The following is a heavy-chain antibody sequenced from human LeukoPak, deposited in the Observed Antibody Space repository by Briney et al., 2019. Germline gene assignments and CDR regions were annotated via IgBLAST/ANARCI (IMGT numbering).Heavy chain of an antibody. J-gene: IGHJ4*02. CDR2: ISYDGSNK. D-gene: IGHD3-3*01. Sequence: PGGSLRLSCAASGFTFSSYGMHWVRQAPGKGLEWVAVISYDGSNKYHADSVKGRFTISRDNSKNTLYLQMNSLRAEDTAVYYCAKEDFWSGFDYWGQGTLVTVSS. CDR3: AKEDFWSGFDY. CDR1: GFTFSSYG. V-gene: IGHV3-30*18.